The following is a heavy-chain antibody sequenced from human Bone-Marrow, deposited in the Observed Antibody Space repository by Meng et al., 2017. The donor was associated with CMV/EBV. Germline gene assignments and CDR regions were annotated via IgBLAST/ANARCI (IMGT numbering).Heavy chain of an antibody. CDR1: GYTFTSYY. CDR2: INPSGGST. J-gene: IGHJ5*02. CDR3: AREEVGSWFDP. Sequence: ASVKVSCKASGYTFTSYYMHWVRQAPGQGLEWMGIINPSGGSTSYAQKFQGRVTMTRDTSTNTVYMELSSLRFEDTAVYYCAREEVGSWFDPWGQGTLVTVSS. V-gene: IGHV1-46*01.